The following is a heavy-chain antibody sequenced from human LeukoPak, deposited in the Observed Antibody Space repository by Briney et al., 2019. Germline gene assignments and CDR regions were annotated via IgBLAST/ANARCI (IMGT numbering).Heavy chain of an antibody. CDR2: MNPNSGNT. D-gene: IGHD3-10*01. CDR3: ARGDWFGELLQPYYYYGMDV. CDR1: GYTFTNYD. V-gene: IGHV1-8*01. Sequence: GASVKVSCMASGYTFTNYDINWVRQATGQGLEWMGWMNPNSGNTGYAQKFQGRVTMTRNTSISTAYMELSSLRSEDTAVYYCARGDWFGELLQPYYYYGMDVWGQGTTVTVSS. J-gene: IGHJ6*02.